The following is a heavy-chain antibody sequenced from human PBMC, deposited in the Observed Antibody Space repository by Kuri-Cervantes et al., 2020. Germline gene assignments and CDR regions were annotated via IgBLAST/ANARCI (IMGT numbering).Heavy chain of an antibody. J-gene: IGHJ4*02. Sequence: ASGKVSCKVSGYTLTELSMHWVRQAPGKGLEWMGGFDPEDGETIYAQKFQGRVTMTEDTSTDTAYMELSSLRSEDTAVYYCATDRGYSSGWYYFDYWGQGTRVTVSS. V-gene: IGHV1-24*01. CDR1: GYTLTELS. CDR3: ATDRGYSSGWYYFDY. D-gene: IGHD6-19*01. CDR2: FDPEDGET.